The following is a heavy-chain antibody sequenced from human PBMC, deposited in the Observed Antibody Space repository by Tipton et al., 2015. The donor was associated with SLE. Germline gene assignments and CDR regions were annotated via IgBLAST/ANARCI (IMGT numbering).Heavy chain of an antibody. J-gene: IGHJ3*02. D-gene: IGHD2/OR15-2a*01. CDR2: IYHTGTT. CDR1: GGSISSYY. CDR3: ARSVLIVYDAFDI. V-gene: IGHV4-59*06. Sequence: TLSLTCTVSGGSISSYYWTWIRQHPGKGLEWIGYIYHTGTTYYNPSLKSRVTISVDTSKNQFSLTLRSVTAADTAVYYCARSVLIVYDAFDIWGQGTKVSVSS.